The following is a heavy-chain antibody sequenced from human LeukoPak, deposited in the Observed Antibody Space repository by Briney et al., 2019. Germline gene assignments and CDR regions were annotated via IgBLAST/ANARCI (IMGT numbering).Heavy chain of an antibody. J-gene: IGHJ4*02. CDR1: GYTFTSYD. CDR3: ARGLGATTPFDY. Sequence: ASVKVSCKASGYTFTSYDINWVRQATGQGLEWMGWMNPNSANTGYAQKFQGRVTMTRNTSISTAYMELSSLRSEDTAVYYCARGLGATTPFDYWGQGTLVTVSS. CDR2: MNPNSANT. D-gene: IGHD1-26*01. V-gene: IGHV1-8*01.